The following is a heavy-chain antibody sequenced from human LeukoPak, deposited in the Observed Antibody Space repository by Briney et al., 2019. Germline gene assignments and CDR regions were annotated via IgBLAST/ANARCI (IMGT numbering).Heavy chain of an antibody. Sequence: ASVKVSCKASGYTFTDYTMHWLRQAPGQRLDWMGWINAGNGDTKYSQKFQGRVTITRDTSASTAYMELSSLRSEDTAVYYCARGGITIFGVVIIRDYYGMDVWGQGTTVTVSS. CDR1: GYTFTDYT. CDR2: INAGNGDT. V-gene: IGHV1-3*01. J-gene: IGHJ6*02. CDR3: ARGGITIFGVVIIRDYYGMDV. D-gene: IGHD3-3*01.